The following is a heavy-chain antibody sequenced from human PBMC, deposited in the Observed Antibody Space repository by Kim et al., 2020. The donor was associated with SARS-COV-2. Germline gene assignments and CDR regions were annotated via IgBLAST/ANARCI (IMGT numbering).Heavy chain of an antibody. J-gene: IGHJ4*02. Sequence: EQKFQGRVTMTADKSTSTAYMELSSLRSEDTAVYYCAREGDYGGNAPFDYWGQGTLVTVSS. V-gene: IGHV1-69*04. CDR3: AREGDYGGNAPFDY. D-gene: IGHD4-17*01.